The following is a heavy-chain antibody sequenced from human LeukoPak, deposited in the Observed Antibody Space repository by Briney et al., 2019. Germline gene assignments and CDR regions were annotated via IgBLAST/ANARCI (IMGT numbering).Heavy chain of an antibody. V-gene: IGHV3-30*02. D-gene: IGHD3-10*01. J-gene: IGHJ4*02. CDR3: ANSAYSLWFGEWENDYFDY. CDR1: GFTFSSYA. CDR2: IRYDGRNK. Sequence: PGGSLRLSCAASGFTFSSYAMHWVRQAPGKGLEWVAFIRYDGRNKYYADSVKGRFTISRDNSKNALYLQMNSLRAEDTAVYYCANSAYSLWFGEWENDYFDYWGQGTLVTVSS.